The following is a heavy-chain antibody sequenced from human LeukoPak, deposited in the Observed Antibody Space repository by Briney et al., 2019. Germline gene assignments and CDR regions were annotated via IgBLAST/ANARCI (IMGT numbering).Heavy chain of an antibody. V-gene: IGHV4-38-2*02. CDR3: ATFRWELSGFDY. Sequence: SETLSLTCTVSGYSISSGYYWGWIRQPPGKGLEWIGSIYHSGSTYYNPPLKSRVTISVDTSKNQFSLKLSSVTAADTAVYYCATFRWELSGFDYWGQGTLVTVSS. CDR1: GYSISSGYY. CDR2: IYHSGST. J-gene: IGHJ4*02. D-gene: IGHD1-26*01.